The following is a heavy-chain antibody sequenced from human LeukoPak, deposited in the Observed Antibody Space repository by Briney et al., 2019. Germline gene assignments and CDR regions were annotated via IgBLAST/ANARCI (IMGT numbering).Heavy chain of an antibody. CDR3: ANRLDYYDSSGYQDYYYGMHV. V-gene: IGHV3-23*01. J-gene: IGHJ6*02. CDR1: GFTFSSYA. Sequence: GGSLRLSCAASGFTFSSYAMSWVRQVPSKGLEWVSAISGSGGSTYSADSVKGRFTISRDNSKNTLYLQMNSLRAEDTAVYYCANRLDYYDSSGYQDYYYGMHVWGQGTTVTVSS. D-gene: IGHD3-22*01. CDR2: ISGSGGST.